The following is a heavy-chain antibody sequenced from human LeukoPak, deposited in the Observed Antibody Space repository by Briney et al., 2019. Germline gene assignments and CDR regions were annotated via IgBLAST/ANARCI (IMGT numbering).Heavy chain of an antibody. V-gene: IGHV3-23*01. CDR3: AKGVITFGGVIQAFDP. D-gene: IGHD3-16*02. J-gene: IGHJ5*02. Sequence: TGGSLRLSCGASGFAFSTYAMHWVRQAPGKGLEWVSAIGFRSSDTFYADSVKGRSTISRDNSKNTLYLQMNSLRAEDTAVYYCAKGVITFGGVIQAFDPWGQGTLVTVSS. CDR1: GFAFSTYA. CDR2: IGFRSSDT.